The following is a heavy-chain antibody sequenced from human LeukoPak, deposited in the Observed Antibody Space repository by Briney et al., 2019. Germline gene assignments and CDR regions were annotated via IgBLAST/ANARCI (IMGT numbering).Heavy chain of an antibody. D-gene: IGHD6-19*01. J-gene: IGHJ1*01. CDR1: GYTFTGYY. CDR2: INPNSGGT. V-gene: IGHV1-2*02. Sequence: ASVKVSCKASGYTFTGYYMHWVRQAPGQGLEWMGWINPNSGGTNYAQKLQGRVTMTTDTSTSTTYMELRSLRSDDTAVYYCARREQWLEYFQHWGQGTLVTVSS. CDR3: ARREQWLEYFQH.